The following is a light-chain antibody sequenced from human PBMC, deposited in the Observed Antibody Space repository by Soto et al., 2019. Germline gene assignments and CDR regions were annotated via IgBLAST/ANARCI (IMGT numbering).Light chain of an antibody. Sequence: QSVLTQPASVSGSPGQSITISCTGTTSDVGGYNYVSWFQQHPGKVPKLMIYEVSHRPSGVSNRFSGSKSGNTASLTISGLQAEDEADYYCSSFTNAYTWVFGGGTKLTVL. CDR1: TSDVGGYNY. CDR3: SSFTNAYTWV. J-gene: IGLJ3*02. V-gene: IGLV2-14*01. CDR2: EVS.